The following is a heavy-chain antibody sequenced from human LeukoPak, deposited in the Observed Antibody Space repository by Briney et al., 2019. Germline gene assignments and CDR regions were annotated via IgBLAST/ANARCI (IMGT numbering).Heavy chain of an antibody. D-gene: IGHD6-19*01. J-gene: IGHJ6*02. CDR1: GYTFTSYD. CDR3: ARDLSRGCGMDV. Sequence: GASVKVSCKASGYTFTSYDINWVRQATGQGLEWMGWMNPNSGNTGYAQNFQGRVTMTRNTSISTAYMELSSLRSEDTAVYYCARDLSRGCGMDVWGQGTTVTVSS. V-gene: IGHV1-8*01. CDR2: MNPNSGNT.